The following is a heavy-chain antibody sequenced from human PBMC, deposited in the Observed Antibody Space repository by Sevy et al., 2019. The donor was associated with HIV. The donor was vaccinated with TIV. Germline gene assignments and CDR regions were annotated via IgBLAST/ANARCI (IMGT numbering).Heavy chain of an antibody. Sequence: SETLSLTCTVSGASISSYYWSWIRQPPGKGLEWVGYIYYNGRTNYNPSLKSRVTISVDTSKNQFSLKLISVTAADTAVYYCGRSLADYYYGMDVWGQGTTVTVSS. CDR1: GASISSYY. CDR2: IYYNGRT. J-gene: IGHJ6*02. V-gene: IGHV4-59*01. CDR3: GRSLADYYYGMDV.